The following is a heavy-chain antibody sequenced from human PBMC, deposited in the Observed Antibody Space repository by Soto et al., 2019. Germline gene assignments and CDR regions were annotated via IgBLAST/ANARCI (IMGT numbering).Heavy chain of an antibody. J-gene: IGHJ4*02. CDR1: GGSISSSSYY. D-gene: IGHD3-3*01. CDR3: AKTGFWSGYRVADY. Sequence: SETLSLTCTVSGGSISSSSYYWGWIRQPPGKGLEWIGSIYYSGSTYYNPSLKSRITISVDTSKNQFSLKLSSVTAADTAVYFCAKTGFWSGYRVADYWGQGTLVTVSS. V-gene: IGHV4-39*01. CDR2: IYYSGST.